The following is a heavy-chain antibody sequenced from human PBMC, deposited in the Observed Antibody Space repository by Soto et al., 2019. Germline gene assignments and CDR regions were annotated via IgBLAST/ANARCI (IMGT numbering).Heavy chain of an antibody. CDR3: ARDFEFLDYYYGMDV. J-gene: IGHJ6*02. Sequence: PGGSLRLSCAASGFTFSSYWMSWVRQAPGKGLEWVANIKQDGSEKYYVDSVKGRFTISRDNAKNSLYLQMNSLRAADTAVYYCARDFEFLDYYYGMDVWGQGTTVTVSS. V-gene: IGHV3-7*01. D-gene: IGHD3-9*01. CDR2: IKQDGSEK. CDR1: GFTFSSYW.